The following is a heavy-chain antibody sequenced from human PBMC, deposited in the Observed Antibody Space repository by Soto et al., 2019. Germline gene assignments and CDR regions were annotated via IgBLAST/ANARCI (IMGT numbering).Heavy chain of an antibody. Sequence: LRLSCAVAGFTFSSYAMTWVRQAPGKGLEWVSGIGGNGGSINYADSVKGRFTISRDNSKNTLYLQMNSLRAEDTAVYYCVRATLNWNHVYGVYWGQGTLVTVSS. V-gene: IGHV3-23*01. CDR2: IGGNGGSI. D-gene: IGHD1-1*01. J-gene: IGHJ1*01. CDR3: VRATLNWNHVYGVY. CDR1: GFTFSSYA.